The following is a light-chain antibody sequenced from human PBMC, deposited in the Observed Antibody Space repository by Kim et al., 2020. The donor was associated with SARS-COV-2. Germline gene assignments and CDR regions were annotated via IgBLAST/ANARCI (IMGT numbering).Light chain of an antibody. J-gene: IGKJ4*01. CDR1: QSLYYSDGYFY. CDR2: SVF. V-gene: IGKV2-30*01. CDR3: MQGTHWPLT. Sequence: QSSSIAFSSSQSLYYSDGYFYLYWFQQRPGQSPWRLFYSVFDPASEVPDRFSASGSVTDFTLKIIRVEAQVFWVYYCMQGTHWPLTFGGGTKLEI.